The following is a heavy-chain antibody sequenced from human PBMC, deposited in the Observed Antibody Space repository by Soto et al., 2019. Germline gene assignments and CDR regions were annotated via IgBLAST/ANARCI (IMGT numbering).Heavy chain of an antibody. V-gene: IGHV4-59*01. CDR1: GGSISNYY. CDR2: MYYNGNI. CDR3: ASGGNWFDP. D-gene: IGHD3-16*01. Sequence: SETLSLTCNVSGGSISNYYWTWVRQSPEKGLEWIGYMYYNGNINYNPSLKSRVTISIDTSKNQFSLTLKSVTAADTAVYYCASGGNWFDPWGQGVLVTVSS. J-gene: IGHJ5*02.